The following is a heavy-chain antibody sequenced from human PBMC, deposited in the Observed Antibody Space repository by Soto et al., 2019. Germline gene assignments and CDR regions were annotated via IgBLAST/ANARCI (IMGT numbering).Heavy chain of an antibody. D-gene: IGHD2-8*02. J-gene: IGHJ4*02. CDR3: ARDKITGLLDY. V-gene: IGHV4-39*02. CDR1: GGSISSSSYY. CDR2: IYYSGST. Sequence: TSETLSLTCTVSGGSISSSSYYWGWIRQPPGKGLEWIGSIYYSGSTYYNPSLKSRVTISVDTSKNQFSLKLSSVTAADTAVYYCARDKITGLLDYWGQGTLVTVS.